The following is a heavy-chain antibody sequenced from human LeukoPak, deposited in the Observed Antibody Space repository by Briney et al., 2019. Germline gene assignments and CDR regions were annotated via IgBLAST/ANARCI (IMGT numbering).Heavy chain of an antibody. CDR2: FDPEDGET. V-gene: IGHV1-24*01. Sequence: ASVKVSCKVSGYTLTELSMHWVRQAPGKGLEWMGGFDPEDGETIYAQKFQGRVTTTEDTSTDTAYMELSSLRSEDTAVYYCATGFEAPYYYMDVWGKGTTVTVSS. CDR1: GYTLTELS. CDR3: ATGFEAPYYYMDV. J-gene: IGHJ6*03.